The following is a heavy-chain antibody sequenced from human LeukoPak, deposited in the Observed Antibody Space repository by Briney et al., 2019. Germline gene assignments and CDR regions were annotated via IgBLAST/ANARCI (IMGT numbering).Heavy chain of an antibody. CDR2: IIPIFGTA. D-gene: IGHD2-2*01. CDR1: GGTFSSYA. V-gene: IGHV1-69*06. Sequence: SVKVSCKASGGTFSSYAISWVRQAPGQGLEWMGGIIPIFGTANYAQKFQGRVTITADKSTSTAYIELSSLRSEDTAVYYCASFCCSSTSASGGYELWGQGTLATVSS. J-gene: IGHJ4*02. CDR3: ASFCCSSTSASGGYEL.